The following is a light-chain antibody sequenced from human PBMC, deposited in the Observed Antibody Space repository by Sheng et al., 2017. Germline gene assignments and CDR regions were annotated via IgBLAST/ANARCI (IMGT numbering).Light chain of an antibody. V-gene: IGKV3-20*01. J-gene: IGKJ1*01. CDR1: QSGIGSY. CDR2: GVS. CDR3: QQYGSSPRT. Sequence: EIVLTQSPGTLSLSPGERATLSCRASQSGIGSYLAWYQQKPGQAPRLLIYGVSVRATGIPDRFSGSESGTDYTLTISRLEPEDFAVYHCQQYGSSPRTFGQGTKVEIK.